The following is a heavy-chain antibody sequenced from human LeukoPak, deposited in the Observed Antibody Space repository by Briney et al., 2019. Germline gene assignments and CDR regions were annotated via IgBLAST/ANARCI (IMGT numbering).Heavy chain of an antibody. J-gene: IGHJ3*02. D-gene: IGHD2-15*01. V-gene: IGHV4-39*01. CDR1: GGSISSSSYY. CDR2: IYYSGST. Sequence: SETLSLTCTVSGGSISSSSYYWGWIRLPPGQGLEWIGNIYYSGSTYYNPSLKSRVTISVDTSKNQFSLKLSSVTAADTAVYYCARGSVVDDAFDIWGQGTMVTVSS. CDR3: ARGSVVDDAFDI.